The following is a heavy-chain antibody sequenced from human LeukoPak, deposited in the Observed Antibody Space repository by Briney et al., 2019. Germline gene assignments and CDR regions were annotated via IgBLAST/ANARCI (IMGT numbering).Heavy chain of an antibody. CDR3: ARGGELRFLEWLLPFDY. CDR2: ISSSSTYI. V-gene: IGHV3-21*01. J-gene: IGHJ4*02. D-gene: IGHD3-3*01. Sequence: GGSLRLSCAASGFTFSSYSMNWVRQAPGKGLEWVSSISSSSTYIYYADSVKGRFTISRDNSKNTLYLQMNSLRAEDTAVYYCARGGELRFLEWLLPFDYWGQGTLVTVSS. CDR1: GFTFSSYS.